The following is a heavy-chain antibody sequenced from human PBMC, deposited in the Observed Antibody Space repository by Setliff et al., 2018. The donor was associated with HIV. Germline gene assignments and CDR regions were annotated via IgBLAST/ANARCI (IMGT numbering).Heavy chain of an antibody. Sequence: SETLSLTCSVSGYSISSGYYWAWIRQPPGKGLEWIGSIYHSGGSYYNPSLKSRVTISVDTSKSQFSLKLTSVTAADTAVYYCARLGYSGSLVGAFDIWGQGTMVTVSS. CDR2: IYHSGGS. D-gene: IGHD1-26*01. CDR1: GYSISSGYY. V-gene: IGHV4-38-2*01. CDR3: ARLGYSGSLVGAFDI. J-gene: IGHJ3*02.